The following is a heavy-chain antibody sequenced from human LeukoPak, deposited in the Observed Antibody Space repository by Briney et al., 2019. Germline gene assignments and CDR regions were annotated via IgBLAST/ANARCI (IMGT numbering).Heavy chain of an antibody. CDR3: ARADFYWTDGVCYTGVGNEGFDI. J-gene: IGHJ3*02. CDR2: IIPISGTA. CDR1: GDTFSSYL. D-gene: IGHD2-8*01. V-gene: IGHV1-69*05. Sequence: ASVKVSCKASGDTFSSYLISWVRQAPGQGLEWMGGIIPISGTANYAQKFQGRVTITTDESTSTAYMELTNLRSEDTAVYYCARADFYWTDGVCYTGVGNEGFDIWGQGTMVT.